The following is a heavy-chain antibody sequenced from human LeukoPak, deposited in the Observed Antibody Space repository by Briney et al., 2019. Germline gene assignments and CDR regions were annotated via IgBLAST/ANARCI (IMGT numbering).Heavy chain of an antibody. D-gene: IGHD3-9*01. Sequence: SETLSLTCTVSGGSISSSSYYWGWIRQPPGKGLEWIGSIYYSGSTYYNPPLKSRVTISVDTSKNQFSLKLSSVTAADTAVYYCARLILTGYYYFDYWGQGTLVTVSS. CDR1: GGSISSSSYY. CDR2: IYYSGST. J-gene: IGHJ4*02. CDR3: ARLILTGYYYFDY. V-gene: IGHV4-39*01.